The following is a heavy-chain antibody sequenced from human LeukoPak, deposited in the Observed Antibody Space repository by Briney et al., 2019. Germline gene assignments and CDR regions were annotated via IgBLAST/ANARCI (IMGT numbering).Heavy chain of an antibody. V-gene: IGHV1-2*02. J-gene: IGHJ6*02. CDR3: AIYSSSWGNYGMDV. D-gene: IGHD6-13*01. CDR1: GYTFTGYY. Sequence: GASVKVSCKASGYTFTGYYMHWVRQAPGQGLEWMGWINPNSGGTNYAQKFQGRVTMTRDTSISTAYMELSRLRSDDTAVYYCAIYSSSWGNYGMDVWGQGTTVTVSS. CDR2: INPNSGGT.